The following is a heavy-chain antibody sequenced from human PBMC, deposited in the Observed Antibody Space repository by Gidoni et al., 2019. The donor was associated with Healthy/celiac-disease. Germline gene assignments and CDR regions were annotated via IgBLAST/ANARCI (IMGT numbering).Heavy chain of an antibody. V-gene: IGHV4-31*01. Sequence: QVQLQESGPGLVKPSQTLSLTCPVSGGSISSGGYYWSWIRQHPGKGLEWIGYIYYSGSTYYNPSLKSLVTISVDTSKNQFSLKLSSVTAADTAVYYCARATRSPIGSGANWFDPWGQGTLVTVSS. J-gene: IGHJ5*02. D-gene: IGHD3-10*01. CDR3: ARATRSPIGSGANWFDP. CDR1: GGSISSGGYY. CDR2: IYYSGST.